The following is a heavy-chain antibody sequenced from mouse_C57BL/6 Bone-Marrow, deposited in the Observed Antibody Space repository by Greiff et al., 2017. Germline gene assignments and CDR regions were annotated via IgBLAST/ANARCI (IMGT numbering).Heavy chain of an antibody. Sequence: VQLQQSGAELVRPGASVKLSCTASGFNIKDAYMHWVKQRPEQGLEWIGWIDPENGDTEYASKFQGKATITADTSSNTAYLQLSSLTSEDTAVYYCTTDGMCDYWGRGTTLTVS. V-gene: IGHV14-4*01. J-gene: IGHJ2*01. CDR1: GFNIKDAY. CDR2: IDPENGDT. D-gene: IGHD1-1*01. CDR3: TTDGMCDY.